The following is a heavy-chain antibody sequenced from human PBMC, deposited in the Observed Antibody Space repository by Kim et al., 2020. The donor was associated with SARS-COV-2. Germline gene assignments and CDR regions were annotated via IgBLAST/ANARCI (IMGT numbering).Heavy chain of an antibody. J-gene: IGHJ6*02. CDR2: IVVGSGNT. D-gene: IGHD6-13*01. Sequence: ASVKVSCKASGFTFTSSAVQWVRQARGQRLEWIGWIVVGSGNTNYAQKFQERVTITRDMSTSTAYMELSSLRSEDTAVYYCAAVRSIAAAGPSYYYYYGMDVWGQETTVTVSS. CDR1: GFTFTSSA. CDR3: AAVRSIAAAGPSYYYYYGMDV. V-gene: IGHV1-58*01.